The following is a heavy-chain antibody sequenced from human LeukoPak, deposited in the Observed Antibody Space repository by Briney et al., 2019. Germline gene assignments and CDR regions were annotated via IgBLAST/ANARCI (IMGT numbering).Heavy chain of an antibody. V-gene: IGHV1-69*04. CDR3: ASEARGSGSYQVYYYYYGMDV. CDR1: GGTFSSYA. J-gene: IGHJ6*02. D-gene: IGHD3-10*01. Sequence: SVKVSCKASGGTFSSYAISWVRQAPGQGLEWMGRIIPILGIANYAQKFQGRVTITPDKSTSTAYMELSSLRSEDTAVYYCASEARGSGSYQVYYYYYGMDVWGQGTTVTVSS. CDR2: IIPILGIA.